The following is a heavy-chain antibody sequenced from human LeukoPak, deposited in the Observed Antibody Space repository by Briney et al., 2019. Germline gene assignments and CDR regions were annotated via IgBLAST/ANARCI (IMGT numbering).Heavy chain of an antibody. CDR3: AKDGSITIFGVVISYFDY. J-gene: IGHJ4*02. D-gene: IGHD3-3*01. CDR1: GFTFSSYA. V-gene: IGHV3-23*01. Sequence: GGSLRLSCAASGFTFSSYAMSWVRQAPGKGLEWVSAISGSGGSTYYADSVKGRFTISRDNSKNTLYLQMNSLRAEDTAAYYCAKDGSITIFGVVISYFDYWGQGTLVTVSS. CDR2: ISGSGGST.